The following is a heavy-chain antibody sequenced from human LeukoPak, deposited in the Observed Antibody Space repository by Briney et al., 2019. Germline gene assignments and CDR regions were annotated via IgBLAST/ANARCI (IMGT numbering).Heavy chain of an antibody. J-gene: IGHJ3*02. CDR3: AKAGSGGGAFDI. D-gene: IGHD6-19*01. Sequence: GASVNVSCTASGYTFTSYVISWVRQAPGQGGEWMGWISSYNGNTNYAQKLQGRVTMTQDKSTSTAYMALRSLRSDDTAVYYCAKAGSGGGAFDIWGQGTMVTVSS. CDR1: GYTFTSYV. V-gene: IGHV1-18*01. CDR2: ISSYNGNT.